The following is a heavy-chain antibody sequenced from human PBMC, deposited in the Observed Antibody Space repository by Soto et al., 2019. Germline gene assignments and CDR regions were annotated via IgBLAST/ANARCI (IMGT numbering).Heavy chain of an antibody. CDR1: GGSISSGGYY. D-gene: IGHD2-15*01. J-gene: IGHJ4*02. V-gene: IGHV4-31*03. Sequence: QVQLQESGPGLVKPSQTLSLTCTVSGGSISSGGYYWSWIRQHPGKGLEWIGYIYYSGSTYYNPSLKSRVTISVDTSKNQCSLKLSSVTAADTAVYYCARFLGCSGGSCYSADYWGQGTLVTVSS. CDR3: ARFLGCSGGSCYSADY. CDR2: IYYSGST.